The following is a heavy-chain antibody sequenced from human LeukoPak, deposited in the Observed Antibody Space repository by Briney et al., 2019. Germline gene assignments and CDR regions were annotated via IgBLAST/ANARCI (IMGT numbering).Heavy chain of an antibody. Sequence: ASVKLSCKASGYTFIGFYIHWVRQAPGQGLEWMGWINPYSGGTNYAQKFQDRVTMTRDTSIGTAYMDLIRLTSDDTAVYYCARDRDKISVVPTTIPFFDVMHVWRQGTTVTVSS. D-gene: IGHD2-2*02. CDR2: INPYSGGT. CDR1: GYTFIGFY. V-gene: IGHV1-2*02. CDR3: ARDRDKISVVPTTIPFFDVMHV. J-gene: IGHJ6*01.